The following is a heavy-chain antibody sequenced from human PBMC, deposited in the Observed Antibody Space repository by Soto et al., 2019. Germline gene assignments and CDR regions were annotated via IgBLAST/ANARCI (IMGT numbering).Heavy chain of an antibody. D-gene: IGHD4-17*01. V-gene: IGHV3-23*01. Sequence: EVQLLESGGGLVQPGGSLRLSCAASGFTFSSYAMSWVRQAPGKGLEWVSAISGSGGSTYYADSVRGRLTISGDNSKNTLYLQMNSLRAEDTAVYYCAKRTVGWYFDLWGRGTLVTVSS. CDR2: ISGSGGST. CDR1: GFTFSSYA. J-gene: IGHJ2*01. CDR3: AKRTVGWYFDL.